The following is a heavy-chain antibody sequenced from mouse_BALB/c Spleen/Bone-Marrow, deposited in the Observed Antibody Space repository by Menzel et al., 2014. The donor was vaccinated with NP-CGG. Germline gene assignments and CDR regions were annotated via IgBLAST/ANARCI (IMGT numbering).Heavy chain of an antibody. J-gene: IGHJ4*01. D-gene: IGHD2-3*01. Sequence: EVQLVESGAELVRSGASVKLSCTASGFNIKDYYMHWVKQRPEQGLEWIGLIDPENGDTEYAPKFQGKATITADTSSDTAYLQLSSLTSEDTAVYYCARWEYYAMDYWGQGTSVTVSS. CDR1: GFNIKDYY. CDR3: ARWEYYAMDY. CDR2: IDPENGDT. V-gene: IGHV14-4*02.